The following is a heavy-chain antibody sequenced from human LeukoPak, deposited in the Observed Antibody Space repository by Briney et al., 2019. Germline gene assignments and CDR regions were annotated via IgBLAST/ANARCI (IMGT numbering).Heavy chain of an antibody. CDR1: GFTFSSYA. V-gene: IGHV3-23*01. CDR2: ISGSGGST. CDR3: AREAADY. D-gene: IGHD6-25*01. Sequence: GGSLRLSCAASGFTFSSYAMSWVRQAPGKGLEWVSAISGSGGSTSYAQKFQGRVTMTRDTSTSTVYMELSSLRSEDTAVYYCAREAADYWGQGTLVTVSS. J-gene: IGHJ4*02.